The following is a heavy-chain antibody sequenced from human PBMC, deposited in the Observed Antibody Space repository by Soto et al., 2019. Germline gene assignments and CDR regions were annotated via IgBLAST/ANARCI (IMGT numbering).Heavy chain of an antibody. CDR3: ARDLLLTSFDP. D-gene: IGHD3-22*01. V-gene: IGHV4-38-2*02. J-gene: IGHJ5*02. CDR2: IYHSGST. CDR1: GYSISSGYY. Sequence: SETLSLTCAVSGYSISSGYYWGWIRQPPGKGLEWIGSIYHSGSTYYNPSLKSRVTISVDTSKNQFSLKLSSVTAADTAVYYCARDLLLTSFDPWGQGTLVTV.